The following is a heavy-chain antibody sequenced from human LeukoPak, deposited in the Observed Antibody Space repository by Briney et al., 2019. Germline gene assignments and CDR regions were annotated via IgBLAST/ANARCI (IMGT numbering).Heavy chain of an antibody. J-gene: IGHJ4*02. CDR2: ISPHSHTT. V-gene: IGHV1-18*01. Sequence: ASVKVSYKASVYTFNNYFISWVRRAAGQGLEWVGWISPHSHTTHYAEKVQGRVTRTTDTTTTTVYMELRSLRSADTDVSFCARGQSLYNWGQGTPVTVSS. CDR1: VYTFNNYF. CDR3: ARGQSLYN. D-gene: IGHD1-1*01.